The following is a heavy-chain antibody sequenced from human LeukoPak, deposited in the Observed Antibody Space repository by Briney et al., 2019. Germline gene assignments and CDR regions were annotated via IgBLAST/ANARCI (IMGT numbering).Heavy chain of an antibody. CDR1: GYTFTVYY. CDR3: AMYYYGSGSQSPFDY. CDR2: INPNSGGT. Sequence: GASVKVSCKASGYTFTVYYMHWVRQAPGQGLEWMGWINPNSGGTNYAQKFQGRVTMTRDTSISTAYMELSRLRSDDTAVYYCAMYYYGSGSQSPFDYWGQGTLVTVSS. J-gene: IGHJ4*02. D-gene: IGHD3-10*01. V-gene: IGHV1-2*02.